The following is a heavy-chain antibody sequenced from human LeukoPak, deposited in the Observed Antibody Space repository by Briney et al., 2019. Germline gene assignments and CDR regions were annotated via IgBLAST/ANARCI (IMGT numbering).Heavy chain of an antibody. V-gene: IGHV3-48*01. D-gene: IGHD3-3*01. CDR1: GFTFSSYS. J-gene: IGHJ4*02. CDR3: ARNDFWSGYLYYYFDY. CDR2: ISSSSSTI. Sequence: GGSLRLSCAASGFTFSSYSMNWVRQAPRKGLEWVSYISSSSSTIYYADSVKGRFTISRDNAKNSLYLQMNSLRAEDTAVYYCARNDFWSGYLYYYFDYWGQGTLVTVSS.